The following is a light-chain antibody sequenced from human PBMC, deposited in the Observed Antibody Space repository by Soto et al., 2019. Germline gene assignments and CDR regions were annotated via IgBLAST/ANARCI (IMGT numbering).Light chain of an antibody. V-gene: IGLV2-14*02. CDR1: SSDVGSHPL. CDR2: EDT. J-gene: IGLJ1*01. Sequence: QSALTQPASVSGSPGQSITISCAGTSSDVGSHPLVSWYQQHPGKAPKLMISEDTKRPSGVSSRFSGSKSGNMASLTISGLQAEDEGDYYCSSYSSSDTLHVFGTPTKLTVL. CDR3: SSYSSSDTLHV.